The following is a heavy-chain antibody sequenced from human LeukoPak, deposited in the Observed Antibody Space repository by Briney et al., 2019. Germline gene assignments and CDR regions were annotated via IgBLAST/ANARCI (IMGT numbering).Heavy chain of an antibody. CDR1: GGSISSGGYY. V-gene: IGHV4-30-2*01. D-gene: IGHD6-19*01. CDR2: IYHSGST. CDR3: ARDRGQGSGWDPYYYGMDV. J-gene: IGHJ6*02. Sequence: PSETLSLTCTVSGGSISSGGYYWRWIRQPPGKGLEWIGYIYHSGSTYYNPSLKSRVTISVDTSKNQFSLKLSSVTAADTAVYYCARDRGQGSGWDPYYYGMDVWGQGTTVTVSS.